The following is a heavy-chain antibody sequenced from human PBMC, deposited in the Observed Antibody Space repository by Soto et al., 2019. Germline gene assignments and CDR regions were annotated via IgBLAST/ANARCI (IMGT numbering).Heavy chain of an antibody. CDR3: ARTSGDYGLSKYFQH. V-gene: IGHV4-31*03. D-gene: IGHD4-17*01. J-gene: IGHJ1*01. CDR1: GGSISSGDYY. CDR2: IYYSGTT. Sequence: SETLSLTCTVSGGSISSGDYYWSWIRQLPGKGLEWIGYIYYSGTTFHNPSLKSRVSISVDTSKNLFSLKLSSMTAADTAVYYCARTSGDYGLSKYFQHWGQGTLVNVSS.